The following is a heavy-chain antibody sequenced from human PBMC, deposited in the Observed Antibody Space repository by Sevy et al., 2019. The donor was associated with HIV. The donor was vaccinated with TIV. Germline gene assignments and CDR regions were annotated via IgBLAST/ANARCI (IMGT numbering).Heavy chain of an antibody. V-gene: IGHV3-7*01. CDR2: IKEDGSEK. J-gene: IGHJ5*02. D-gene: IGHD2-15*01. CDR3: ARDRDCSGGRCYSGWFDP. Sequence: GGSLRLSCAASGFTFSDYSMTWVRQAPGKGLEWVANIKEDGSEKYYVDSVKGRFTVSRDNAKNSLYLQMNSLRVEDTAVFYCARDRDCSGGRCYSGWFDPWGQGTLVTVSS. CDR1: GFTFSDYS.